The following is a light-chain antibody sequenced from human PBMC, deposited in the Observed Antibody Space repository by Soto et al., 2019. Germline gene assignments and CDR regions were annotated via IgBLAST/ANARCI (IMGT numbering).Light chain of an antibody. V-gene: IGKV3-11*01. CDR1: QSVSSSY. Sequence: EIVLTQSPGTLSLSPGERATLSCRASQSVSSSYLAWYQQKPGQAPRLLIYDTSNRATGIPARFSGSGSGTDFTLTISSLEPEDFAVYYCQQRSNWPPSITFGQGTRLDI. CDR3: QQRSNWPPSIT. J-gene: IGKJ5*01. CDR2: DTS.